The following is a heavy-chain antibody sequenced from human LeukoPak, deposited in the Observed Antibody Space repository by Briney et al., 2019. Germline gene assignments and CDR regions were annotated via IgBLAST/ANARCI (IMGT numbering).Heavy chain of an antibody. D-gene: IGHD6-19*01. Sequence: GGSLRHSCAVSGFPFTFYEMNWVRQAPGKGLQWVSNIGASGTTKYYADSVKGRFSISRDNAKTSLYLQMNSLRVDDTAVYYCALLAVASDFDYWGQGALVTVSS. CDR2: IGASGTTK. V-gene: IGHV3-48*03. J-gene: IGHJ4*02. CDR1: GFPFTFYE. CDR3: ALLAVASDFDY.